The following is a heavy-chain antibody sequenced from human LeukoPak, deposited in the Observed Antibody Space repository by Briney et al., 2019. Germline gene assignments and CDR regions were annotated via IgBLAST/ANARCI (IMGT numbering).Heavy chain of an antibody. D-gene: IGHD6-6*01. CDR3: ATSTYSTSPS. CDR2: INEDASKK. CDR1: GFTFSDYW. J-gene: IGHJ5*02. V-gene: IGHV3-7*01. Sequence: GGSLRLSCAASGFTFSDYWMIWVRQAPGKWLEWVANINEDASKKYYVDSVEGRFTISRYDAKNSLYLQMNSLRAEDTAMYYCATSTYSTSPSWGQGILVTVSS.